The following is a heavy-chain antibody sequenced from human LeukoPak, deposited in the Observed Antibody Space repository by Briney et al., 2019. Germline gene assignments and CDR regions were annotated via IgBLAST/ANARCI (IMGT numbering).Heavy chain of an antibody. CDR2: ISSNGGST. CDR3: ARPRYSSLTLCAFDI. D-gene: IGHD6-13*01. V-gene: IGHV3-64*01. Sequence: GGSLRLSCAASGFTFGSYAMHWVRQAPGKGLEYVSAISSNGGSTYYANSVKGRFTISRDNSKNTLYLQMGSLRAEDMAVYYCARPRYSSLTLCAFDIWGQGTMVTVSS. CDR1: GFTFGSYA. J-gene: IGHJ3*02.